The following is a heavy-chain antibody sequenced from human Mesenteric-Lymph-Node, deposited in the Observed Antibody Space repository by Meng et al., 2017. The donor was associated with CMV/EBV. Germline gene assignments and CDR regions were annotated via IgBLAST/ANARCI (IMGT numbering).Heavy chain of an antibody. CDR3: ARDPGYSSSWYGSG. CDR2: ISYDGSNK. D-gene: IGHD6-13*01. V-gene: IGHV3-30*04. Sequence: GGSLRLSCAASGFTFSSYAMHWVRQAPGKGLEWVAVISYDGSNKYYADSVKGRFTISRDNSKNTLYLQMNSLRAEDTAVYYCARDPGYSSSWYGSGWGQGTLVTVSS. CDR1: GFTFSSYA. J-gene: IGHJ4*02.